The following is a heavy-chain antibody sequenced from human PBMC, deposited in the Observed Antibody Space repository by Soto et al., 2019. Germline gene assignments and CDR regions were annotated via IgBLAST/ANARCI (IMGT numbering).Heavy chain of an antibody. CDR2: IIPIFGTA. CDR3: ARINYYGSGSQSDY. V-gene: IGHV1-69*13. Sequence: SGKVSCKASVGTFSSYAISWVRQAPGQGLEWMGGIIPIFGTANYAQKFQGRVTITADESTSTAYMELSSLRSEDTAVYYCARINYYGSGSQSDYWGQGTLVTASS. J-gene: IGHJ4*02. D-gene: IGHD3-10*01. CDR1: VGTFSSYA.